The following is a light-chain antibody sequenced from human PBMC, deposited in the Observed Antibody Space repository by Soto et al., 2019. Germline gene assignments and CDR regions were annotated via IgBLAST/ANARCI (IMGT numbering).Light chain of an antibody. J-gene: IGKJ2*01. CDR1: PSVGSN. V-gene: IGKV3-15*01. CDR3: QHYSEWPPGT. Sequence: EIVMTQSPDTLSVSPGERVTLSCRASPSVGSNFAWYQQKPGQAPRLLMFDASTRATGVSARFSGTGFGTEFTLTISSLQSEDFAMYYCQHYSEWPPGTFGQGTKLE. CDR2: DAS.